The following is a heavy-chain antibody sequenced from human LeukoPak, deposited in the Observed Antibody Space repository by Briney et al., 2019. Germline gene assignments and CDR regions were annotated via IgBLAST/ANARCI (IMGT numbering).Heavy chain of an antibody. J-gene: IGHJ6*03. CDR3: AKQGSSGSPNYYYYYYMDV. Sequence: GGSLRLSCAASGFTFSSYAMSWVRQAPGKGLEWVSAISGSGGSTYYADSVKGRFTISRDNSKNTLYLQMNSLRAEDTAVYYCAKQGSSGSPNYYYYYYMDVWSKGTTVTVSS. CDR2: ISGSGGST. D-gene: IGHD3-10*01. V-gene: IGHV3-23*01. CDR1: GFTFSSYA.